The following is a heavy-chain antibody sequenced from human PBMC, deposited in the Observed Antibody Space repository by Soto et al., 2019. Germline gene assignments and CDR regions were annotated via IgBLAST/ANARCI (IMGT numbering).Heavy chain of an antibody. CDR2: IDWDDDK. CDR1: GFSLSTSGMC. D-gene: IGHD3-10*01. V-gene: IGHV2-70*11. Sequence: LSRSGPTLVNPTQTLTLTCTFSGFSLSTSGMCVSWIRQPPGKALEWLARIDWDDDKYYSTSLKNWLNISKDTDKNQVGITMTNMDSMDTASYYMERTNLPLNAAGCYWTHDTGRNYDYMDVWGKGTTVTVSS. CDR3: ERTNLPLNAAGCYWTHDTGRNYDYMDV. J-gene: IGHJ6*03.